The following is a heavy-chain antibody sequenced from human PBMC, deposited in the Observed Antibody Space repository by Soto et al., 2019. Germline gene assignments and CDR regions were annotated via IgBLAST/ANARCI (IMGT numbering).Heavy chain of an antibody. CDR2: ISWNSGSI. J-gene: IGHJ3*02. CDR3: AKDTTPSRRGAFDI. Sequence: GGSLRLSFAASGFTFAAYAMPWVPQAPGKGLEWVSGISWNSGSIGYADSVKGRFTISRDNAKNSLYLQMNSLRAEDTALYYCAKDTTPSRRGAFDIWGQGTMVTVSS. CDR1: GFTFAAYA. D-gene: IGHD3-10*01. V-gene: IGHV3-9*01.